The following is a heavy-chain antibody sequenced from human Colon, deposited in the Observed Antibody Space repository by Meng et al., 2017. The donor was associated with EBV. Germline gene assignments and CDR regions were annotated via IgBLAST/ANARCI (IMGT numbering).Heavy chain of an antibody. Sequence: VRLPGSGPDLVNPSQTRSLTCTVSGGSINSVDYSWSWIRQPPGKGLEWIGYIYYTGSTYYNPSLKSRVTISMDTSKNQFSLRLSSVTAADTAVYYCARNYYFDYWGQGTLVTVSS. V-gene: IGHV4-30-4*01. J-gene: IGHJ4*02. CDR2: IYYTGST. CDR3: ARNYYFDY. CDR1: GGSINSVDYS.